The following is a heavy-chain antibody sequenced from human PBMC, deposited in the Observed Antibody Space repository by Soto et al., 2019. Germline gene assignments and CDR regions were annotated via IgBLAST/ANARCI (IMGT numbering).Heavy chain of an antibody. D-gene: IGHD2-15*01. J-gene: IGHJ6*02. V-gene: IGHV4-59*01. CDR3: ARGYCSGGSCRNYDYYGMDV. Sequence: PSETLSLTCTVSGGPISSYYWSWIRQPPGKGLEWIGYIYYSGSTNYNPSLKSRVTMTTDTSTSTAHMELRSLRSHDTAVYYCARGYCSGGSCRNYDYYGMDVWGQGTTVTVSS. CDR1: GGPISSYY. CDR2: IYYSGST.